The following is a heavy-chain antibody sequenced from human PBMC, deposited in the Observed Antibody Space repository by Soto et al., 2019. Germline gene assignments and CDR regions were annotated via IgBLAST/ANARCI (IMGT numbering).Heavy chain of an antibody. CDR1: GFTFSDYT. J-gene: IGHJ6*03. Sequence: EQLVESWGGLIKPGGSLRLSCVVSGFTFSDYTLNWVRQAPGRGREWVSSISTTSSDTYSADSVKGRFTISTDNAKSSLYLQMDSLSGANTAVYYRARDASTAHKLLDFYYYVVAWGKGKTVTVSS. CDR2: ISTTSSDT. CDR3: ARDASTAHKLLDFYYYVVA. D-gene: IGHD2-15*01. V-gene: IGHV3-21*04.